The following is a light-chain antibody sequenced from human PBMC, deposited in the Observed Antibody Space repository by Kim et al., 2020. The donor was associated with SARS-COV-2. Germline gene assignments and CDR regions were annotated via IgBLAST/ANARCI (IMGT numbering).Light chain of an antibody. V-gene: IGLV2-14*03. J-gene: IGLJ1*01. Sequence: QSASVSGSPGQSITISCTGTSSDVGGYNYVSWYQQHPGKAPKLMIYDVSNRPSGVSNRFSGSKSGNTASLTISGLQAEDEADYYCSSYTSISTYV. CDR3: SSYTSISTYV. CDR2: DVS. CDR1: SSDVGGYNY.